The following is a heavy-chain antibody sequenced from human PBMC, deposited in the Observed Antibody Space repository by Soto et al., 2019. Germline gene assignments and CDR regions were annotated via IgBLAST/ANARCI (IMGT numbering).Heavy chain of an antibody. CDR2: IKQDGGEA. CDR3: AREIAARR. D-gene: IGHD6-6*01. Sequence: EVQLVESGGGLVQPGGSLRLSCAASGFTFSSYWMSWFRQAPGKGLEWVANIKQDGGEANYVASAKGRFTISRDNAKNALYLQMNSLGVEDTAVYYCAREIAARRWRKGPTVTVP. V-gene: IGHV3-7*01. J-gene: IGHJ6*01. CDR1: GFTFSSYW.